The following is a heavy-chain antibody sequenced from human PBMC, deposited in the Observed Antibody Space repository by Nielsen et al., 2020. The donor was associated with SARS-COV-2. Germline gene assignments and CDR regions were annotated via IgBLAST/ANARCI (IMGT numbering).Heavy chain of an antibody. V-gene: IGHV4-34*01. CDR3: ARAGSGGYNYLDY. CDR1: GGSFSGYY. Sequence: SETLSLTCAVYGGSFSGYYWSWIRQPPGKGLEWVGVINHSGSTSYNPSLKSRLTISVDTSKNQFSLKLTSVTAADTAVYYCARAGSGGYNYLDYWGQGTLGTVSS. CDR2: INHSGST. D-gene: IGHD5-24*01. J-gene: IGHJ4*02.